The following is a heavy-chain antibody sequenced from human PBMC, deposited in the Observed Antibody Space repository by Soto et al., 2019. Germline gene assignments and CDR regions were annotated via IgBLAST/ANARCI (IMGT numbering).Heavy chain of an antibody. CDR3: ARRVLLPLVKTHWYFDL. Sequence: VQLLESGGGLVQPGGSLRLSCAASGFTFSNYAMSWVRRAPGQGLEWVSAINGSGSTFFYADSVKGRFFISRDNSQNTLSLQSNRLRAEDTAVYYSARRVLLPLVKTHWYFDLWGRATPVTVSS. V-gene: IGHV3-23*01. J-gene: IGHJ2*01. CDR2: INGSGSTF. D-gene: IGHD3-16*01. CDR1: GFTFSNYA.